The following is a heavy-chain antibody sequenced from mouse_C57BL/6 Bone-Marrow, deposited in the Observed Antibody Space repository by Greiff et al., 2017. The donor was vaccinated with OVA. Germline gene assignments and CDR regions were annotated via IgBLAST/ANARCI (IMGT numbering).Heavy chain of an antibody. Sequence: EVQRVESGGGLVQPGGSLSLSCAASGFTFTDYYMSWVRQPPGKALEWLGFIRNKANGYTTEYSASVKGRFTISRDNSQSILYLQMNALRAEDSATYYCARFSSYDYDDYWGQGTTLTVSS. V-gene: IGHV7-3*01. CDR2: IRNKANGYTT. CDR1: GFTFTDYY. D-gene: IGHD2-4*01. J-gene: IGHJ2*01. CDR3: ARFSSYDYDDY.